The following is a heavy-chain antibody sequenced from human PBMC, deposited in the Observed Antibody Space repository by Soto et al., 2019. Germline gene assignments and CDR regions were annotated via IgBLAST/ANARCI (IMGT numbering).Heavy chain of an antibody. D-gene: IGHD2-15*01. CDR2: INPNSGGT. Sequence: GASVKVSCKASGYTFTGYYMHWVRQAPGQGLEWMGWINPNSGGTNYAQKFQGWVTMTRDTSISTAYMELSRLRSDDTAVYYCARDRTRLYCSGGSCYSREYYSYYAMDVWGQGTTVTVSS. CDR3: ARDRTRLYCSGGSCYSREYYSYYAMDV. CDR1: GYTFTGYY. V-gene: IGHV1-2*04. J-gene: IGHJ6*02.